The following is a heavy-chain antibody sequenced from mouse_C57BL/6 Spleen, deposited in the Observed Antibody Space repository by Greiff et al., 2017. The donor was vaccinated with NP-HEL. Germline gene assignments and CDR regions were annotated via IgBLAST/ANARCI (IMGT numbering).Heavy chain of an antibody. Sequence: TLKVCGPGILQPSQTLSLTCSFSGFSLSTFGMGVGWIRQPSGKGLEWLAHIWWDDDKYYNPALKSRLTISKETSKNQVFLKIANVDTADTATYYCARMGRTGTKYFDYWGQGTTLTVSS. J-gene: IGHJ2*01. CDR2: IWWDDDK. D-gene: IGHD4-1*01. CDR1: GFSLSTFGMG. V-gene: IGHV8-8*01. CDR3: ARMGRTGTKYFDY.